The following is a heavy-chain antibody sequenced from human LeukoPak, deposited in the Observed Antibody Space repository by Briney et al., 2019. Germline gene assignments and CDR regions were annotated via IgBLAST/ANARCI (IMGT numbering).Heavy chain of an antibody. CDR2: IYTSGST. CDR1: GGSISSGSYY. Sequence: SQTLSLTCTVSGGSISSGSYYWSWIRQPAGKGLEWIGRIYTSGSTNYNPSLKSRVTISVDTSKNQFSLKLSSVTAADTAVYYCARGVKWLRPSLVYWGQGTLVTVSS. V-gene: IGHV4-61*02. J-gene: IGHJ4*02. D-gene: IGHD5-12*01. CDR3: ARGVKWLRPSLVY.